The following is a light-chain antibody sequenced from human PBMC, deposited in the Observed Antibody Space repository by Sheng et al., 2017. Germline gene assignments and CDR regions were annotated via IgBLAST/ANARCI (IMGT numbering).Light chain of an antibody. Sequence: QSVLTQPPSVSGAPGQRVTISCTGSSSDIGAGSDVHWYQQLPGAAPKLLIYHNSDRPSGVPDRFSGSKSGTSASLAITGLQAEDEADYYCQSYDNSLSVFYVFGTGTKVTVL. J-gene: IGLJ1*01. CDR1: SSDIGAGSD. CDR2: HNS. V-gene: IGLV1-40*01. CDR3: QSYDNSLSVFYV.